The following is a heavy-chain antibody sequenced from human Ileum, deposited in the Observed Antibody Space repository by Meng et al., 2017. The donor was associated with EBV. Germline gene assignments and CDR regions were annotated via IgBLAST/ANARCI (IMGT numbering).Heavy chain of an antibody. V-gene: IGHV1-18*01. D-gene: IGHD3-10*01. Sequence: QVALGHSGDEGKKPGASVKVSCKTSGYIFSIHAISWLRQAPGQGLEWMGWISTYNGDTNYEQKLQDRVTITTDTSTSTAYMELRSLRSDDTAMYYCARDPSNSAGRRTYFDYWGQGTLVTVSS. CDR2: ISTYNGDT. CDR1: GYIFSIHA. J-gene: IGHJ4*02. CDR3: ARDPSNSAGRRTYFDY.